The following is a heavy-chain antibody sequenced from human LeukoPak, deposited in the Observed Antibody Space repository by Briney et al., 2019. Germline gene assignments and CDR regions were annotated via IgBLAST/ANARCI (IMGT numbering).Heavy chain of an antibody. Sequence: KPSETLSLTCAVYGGSFSGYYWSWIRRPPGKGLEWIGEINHSGSTNYNPSLKSRVTISVDTSKNQFSLKLSSVTAADTAVYYCARGGDILTGYDFDIWGQGTMVTVSS. D-gene: IGHD3-9*01. CDR2: INHSGST. CDR3: ARGGDILTGYDFDI. V-gene: IGHV4-34*01. J-gene: IGHJ3*02. CDR1: GGSFSGYY.